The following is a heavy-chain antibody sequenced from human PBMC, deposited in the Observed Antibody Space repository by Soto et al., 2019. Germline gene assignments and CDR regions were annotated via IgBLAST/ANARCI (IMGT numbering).Heavy chain of an antibody. D-gene: IGHD2-2*01. CDR2: IDPSDSYT. J-gene: IGHJ4*02. CDR1: GYSFTSYW. V-gene: IGHV5-10-1*01. Sequence: PGESLKISCKGSGYSFTSYWISWVRQMPGKGLEWMGRIDPSDSYTNYSPSFQGHVTISADKSISTAYLQWSSLKASDTAMYYCARHAINGDYCSGTSCSSPFDYWGQGTLVTVSS. CDR3: ARHAINGDYCSGTSCSSPFDY.